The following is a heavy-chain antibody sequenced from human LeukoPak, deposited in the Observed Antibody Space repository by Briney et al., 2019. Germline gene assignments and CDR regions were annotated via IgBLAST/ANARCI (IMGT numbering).Heavy chain of an antibody. V-gene: IGHV3-21*01. CDR1: GFTFSSYA. Sequence: PGGSLRLSCAASGFTFSSYAMNWVRQAPGKGLEWVSSISSSSSYIYYADSVKGRFTISRDNAKNTLYLQMNSLRAEDTAVYYCAGTVELLPDYWGQGTLVTVSS. J-gene: IGHJ4*02. CDR2: ISSSSSYI. D-gene: IGHD1-26*01. CDR3: AGTVELLPDY.